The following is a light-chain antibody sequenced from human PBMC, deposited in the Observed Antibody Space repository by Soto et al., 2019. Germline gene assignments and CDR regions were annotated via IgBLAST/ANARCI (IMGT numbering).Light chain of an antibody. CDR1: QSVSGSH. CDR3: QQYGSSPQT. J-gene: IGKJ2*01. CDR2: DVS. Sequence: EIVLTQSPGTLSLSPGERATLSCRASQSVSGSHLAWYQQKPGQAPRLLMFDVSNRATGIPDRFTSSGSETDFTLTISRLEPEDFAVYLCQQYGSSPQTFGQGNKLEHK. V-gene: IGKV3-20*01.